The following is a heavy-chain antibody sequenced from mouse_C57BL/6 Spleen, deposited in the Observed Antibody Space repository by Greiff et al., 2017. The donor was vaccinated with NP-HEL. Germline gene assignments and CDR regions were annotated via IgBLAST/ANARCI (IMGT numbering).Heavy chain of an antibody. Sequence: QVQLQQPGAELVRPGSSVKLSCKASGYTFTSYWMHWVKQRPIQGLEWIGNIDPSDSGTHYNQKFKDKATLTVDKSSSTAYMQLSSLTSEDSAVYYCARSDDYDGGFAYWGQGTLVTVSS. V-gene: IGHV1-52*01. J-gene: IGHJ3*01. CDR2: IDPSDSGT. CDR1: GYTFTSYW. CDR3: ARSDDYDGGFAY. D-gene: IGHD2-4*01.